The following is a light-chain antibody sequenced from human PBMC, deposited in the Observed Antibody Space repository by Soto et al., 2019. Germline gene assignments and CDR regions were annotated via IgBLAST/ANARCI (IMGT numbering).Light chain of an antibody. J-gene: IGKJ5*01. Sequence: DIQMTQSPSSVSASVGDRVTITCRASQDISSWLAWYQQKPGKAPKLLIYAASSLQSGVLSRFSGSGSGTEFTITTSSLQPEDFATYYCQQANSFPITFGQGTRLEIK. V-gene: IGKV1-12*01. CDR2: AAS. CDR1: QDISSW. CDR3: QQANSFPIT.